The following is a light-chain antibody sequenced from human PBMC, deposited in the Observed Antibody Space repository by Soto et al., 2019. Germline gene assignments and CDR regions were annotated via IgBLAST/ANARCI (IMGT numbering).Light chain of an antibody. CDR3: QQRSNWQA. Sequence: EIVLTQSPATLSLSPGERVTLSCRASQSVDTYLAWYQQKPGQAPRLLIYDASNRATDIPARFSGSGSGTDSTLTINSLEPEDFAVYYCQQRSNWQAFGQGTRLEIK. CDR1: QSVDTY. CDR2: DAS. V-gene: IGKV3-11*01. J-gene: IGKJ5*01.